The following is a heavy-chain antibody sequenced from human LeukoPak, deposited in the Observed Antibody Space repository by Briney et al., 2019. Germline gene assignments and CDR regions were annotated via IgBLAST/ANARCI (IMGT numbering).Heavy chain of an antibody. CDR1: GFTFSNAW. CDR3: TTDPIFGVVIRG. J-gene: IGHJ4*02. V-gene: IGHV3-15*01. D-gene: IGHD3-3*01. CDR2: IKSKADGGIS. Sequence: PGGSLRLSCAASGFTFSNAWMNWVRQAPGKGLEWVGRIKSKADGGISDYAEPVKGRFTFSRDDSKNTLYLQMNSLKTEDTAVYYCTTDPIFGVVIRGWGQGTLVTVSS.